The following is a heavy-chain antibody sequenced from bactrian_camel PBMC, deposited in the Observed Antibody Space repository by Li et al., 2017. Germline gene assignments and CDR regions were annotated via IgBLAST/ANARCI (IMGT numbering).Heavy chain of an antibody. D-gene: IGHD6*01. V-gene: IGHV3S55*01. CDR1: KITGSYSYSRDC. Sequence: QLVESGGGSVQAGGSLRLSCLPAKITGSYSYSRDCMGWFRQAPGKEREGVAFIDSNANTEYADSVKGRFTISKDNTKATMYLQMNSLKVEDTAMYYCAADPERVAFRGAHEHVPTFEYRGQGTQVTVS. CDR2: IDSNANT. CDR3: AADPERVAFRGAHEHVPTFEY. J-gene: IGHJ4*01.